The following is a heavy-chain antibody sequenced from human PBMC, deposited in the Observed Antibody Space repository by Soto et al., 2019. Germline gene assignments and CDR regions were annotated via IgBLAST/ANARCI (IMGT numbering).Heavy chain of an antibody. J-gene: IGHJ3*02. CDR3: ARDRFISVVTKYSGSYYGAFDI. CDR1: GYTFTGYY. D-gene: IGHD1-26*01. CDR2: INPNSGGT. V-gene: IGHV1-2*02. Sequence: ASVKDSCKASGYTFTGYYMHWVRQAPGQGLEGMGWINPNSGGTNYAQKFQGRVTMTRDTSISTAYMELSRLRSDDTAVYYCARDRFISVVTKYSGSYYGAFDIWGQGTMVTVSS.